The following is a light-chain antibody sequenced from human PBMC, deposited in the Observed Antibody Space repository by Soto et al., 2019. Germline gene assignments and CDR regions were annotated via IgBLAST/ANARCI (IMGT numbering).Light chain of an antibody. V-gene: IGLV2-14*01. CDR1: SSDIGTYNY. CDR2: RVF. CDR3: SSYSSGSTLVV. J-gene: IGLJ1*01. Sequence: QSVLAQPASVSGSPGQSITISCTGTSSDIGTYNYVSWYQQQPGKAPKLIIYRVFNRPSGVSSRFSGSKSGNTASLTISGLQAEDEADYYRSSYSSGSTLVVFGTGTKVTVL.